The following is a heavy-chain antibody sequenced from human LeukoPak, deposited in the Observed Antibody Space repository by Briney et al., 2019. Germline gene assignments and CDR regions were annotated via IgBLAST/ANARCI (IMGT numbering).Heavy chain of an antibody. D-gene: IGHD2-2*01. CDR2: ISGSGGST. V-gene: IGHV3-23*01. CDR1: GFTFSGYA. Sequence: GGSLRLSCAASGFTFSGYAMSWVRQAPGKGLEWVSAISGSGGSTYYADSVKGRFTISRDNSKNTLYLQMNSLRAEDTAVYYCAKEQYCSSTSCKTDLFDYWGQGTLVTVSS. J-gene: IGHJ4*02. CDR3: AKEQYCSSTSCKTDLFDY.